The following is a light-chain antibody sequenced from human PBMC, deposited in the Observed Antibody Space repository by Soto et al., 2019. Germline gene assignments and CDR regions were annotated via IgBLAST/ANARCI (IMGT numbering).Light chain of an antibody. V-gene: IGKV3-11*01. CDR3: HQRSNWPPIT. J-gene: IGKJ5*01. CDR2: DAS. CDR1: QSVSRY. Sequence: ESVLTQSPATLSFSPGERATLSCRASQSVSRYLAWYQQKPGQAPRLLIYDASNRATGIPARFSGSGSGTDFTLTISSLEPEDFAVYYCHQRSNWPPITFGQGTRLEIK.